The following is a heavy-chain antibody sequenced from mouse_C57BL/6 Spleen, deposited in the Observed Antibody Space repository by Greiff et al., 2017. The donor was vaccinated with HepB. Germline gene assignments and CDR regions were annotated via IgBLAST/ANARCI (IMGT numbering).Heavy chain of an antibody. J-gene: IGHJ4*01. CDR1: GYTFTSYW. V-gene: IGHV1-69*01. CDR2: IDPSDSYT. CDR3: ARWGDYDAMDY. Sequence: QVQLQQPGAELVMPGASVKLSCKASGYTFTSYWMHWVKQRPGQGLEWIGEIDPSDSYTNYNQKFKGKSTLTVDKSSSTAYMQLSSLTSEDSAVYYCARWGDYDAMDYWGQGTSVTVSS.